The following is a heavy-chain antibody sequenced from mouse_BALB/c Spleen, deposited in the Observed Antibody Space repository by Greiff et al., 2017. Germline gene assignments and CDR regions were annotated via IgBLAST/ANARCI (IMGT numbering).Heavy chain of an antibody. Sequence: DVQLQESGPGLVKPSQSLSLTCTVTGYSITSDYAWNWIRQFPGNNLEWMGYISYSGSTSYNPSLKSRISITRDTSKNQFFLQSNSVTTEDTATYYCARAGLYYFDYWGQGTTLTVSS. D-gene: IGHD6-1*01. CDR1: GYSITSDYA. J-gene: IGHJ2*01. CDR3: ARAGLYYFDY. V-gene: IGHV3-2*02. CDR2: ISYSGST.